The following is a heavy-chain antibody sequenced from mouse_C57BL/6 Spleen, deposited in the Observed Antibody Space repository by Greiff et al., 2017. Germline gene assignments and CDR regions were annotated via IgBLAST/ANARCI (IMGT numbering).Heavy chain of an antibody. Sequence: HVQLQQPGTELVKPGASVTLSCKASGYTFTSYWLHWVKQRPGPGLEWIGNINPSNGGTTYNEKFKSKTTLIVDNSSSTAYMQLSSLTSEDSAVYNCARSDSSGYDYAMDYWGQGTSVTVSS. CDR2: INPSNGGT. CDR1: GYTFTSYW. CDR3: ARSDSSGYDYAMDY. D-gene: IGHD3-2*02. V-gene: IGHV1-53*01. J-gene: IGHJ4*01.